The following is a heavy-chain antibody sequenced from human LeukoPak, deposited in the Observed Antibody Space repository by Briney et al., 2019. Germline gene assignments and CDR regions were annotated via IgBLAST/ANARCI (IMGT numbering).Heavy chain of an antibody. CDR3: AKHSSGWYGCFDY. J-gene: IGHJ4*02. CDR1: GFTFSGYA. D-gene: IGHD6-19*01. CDR2: ISGSGGST. Sequence: GGSLRLSCAASGFTFSGYAMSWVRQAPGKGLEWVSAISGSGGSTYYADSVKGRFTISRDNSKNTLYLQMNSLRAEDTAVYYCAKHSSGWYGCFDYWGQGTLVTVSS. V-gene: IGHV3-23*01.